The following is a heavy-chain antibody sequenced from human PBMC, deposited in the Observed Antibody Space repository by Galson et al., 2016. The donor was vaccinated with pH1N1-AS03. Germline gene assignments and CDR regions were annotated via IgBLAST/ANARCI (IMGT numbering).Heavy chain of an antibody. CDR2: IWNDGSLK. Sequence: SLRLSCAASGFTFRTFGMHWVRQAPGKELERVAVIWNDGSLKKDGDTVKGRFIISRHNSNDTVSLEMSSLSAEDTAVSSCVTGNQNYFDYWGQGTLVTVSS. D-gene: IGHD2-8*02. CDR3: VTGNQNYFDY. J-gene: IGHJ4*02. CDR1: GFTFRTFG. V-gene: IGHV3-33*01.